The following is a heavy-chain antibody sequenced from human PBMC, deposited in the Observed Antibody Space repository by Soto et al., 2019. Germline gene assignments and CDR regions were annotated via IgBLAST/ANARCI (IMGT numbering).Heavy chain of an antibody. CDR1: GGTFSSYT. V-gene: IGHV1-69*02. CDR3: ARGSYCSSTSCYVWFDP. CDR2: IIPILGIA. J-gene: IGHJ5*02. D-gene: IGHD2-2*01. Sequence: KVSCKASGGTFSSYTISWVRQAPGQGLEWMGRIIPILGIANYAQKFQGRVTITADKSTSTAYMELSSLRSEDTAVYYCARGSYCSSTSCYVWFDPWGQGTLVTVSS.